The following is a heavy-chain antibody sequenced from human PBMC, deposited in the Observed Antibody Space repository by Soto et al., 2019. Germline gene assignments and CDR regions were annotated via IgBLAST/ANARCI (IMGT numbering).Heavy chain of an antibody. D-gene: IGHD3-16*02. CDR3: ARDGRIMITFGGVIVGYNWFDP. CDR1: GFTFSSYS. V-gene: IGHV3-21*01. Sequence: PGGSLRLSCAASGFTFSSYSMNWVRQAPGKGLEWVSSISSSSSYIYYADSVKGRFTISRDNAKNSLYLQMNSLRAEDTAVYYCARDGRIMITFGGVIVGYNWFDPWGQGTLVTVSS. CDR2: ISSSSSYI. J-gene: IGHJ5*02.